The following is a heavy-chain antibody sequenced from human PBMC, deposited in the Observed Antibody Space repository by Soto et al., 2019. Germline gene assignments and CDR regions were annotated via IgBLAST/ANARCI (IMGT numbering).Heavy chain of an antibody. CDR2: ISSSSSTI. V-gene: IGHV3-48*01. CDR1: GFTFSSYS. J-gene: IGHJ6*03. Sequence: RGSLRLSCAASGFTFSSYSRNWVRQAPGKGLEWVSYISSSSSTIYYADSVKGRFTISRDNAKNSLYLQMNSLRAEDTAVYYCAREMEYCSSTSCYEYYYYYMDVWGKGTTVTVSS. CDR3: AREMEYCSSTSCYEYYYYYMDV. D-gene: IGHD2-2*01.